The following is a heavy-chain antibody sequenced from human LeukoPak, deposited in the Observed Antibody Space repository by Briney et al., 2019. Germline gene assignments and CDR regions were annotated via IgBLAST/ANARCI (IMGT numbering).Heavy chain of an antibody. Sequence: SETLSLTCTVSGGSISSGGYYWSWIRQPPGKGLEWIGYIYHSGSTYYNPSLKSRVTISVDRSKNQFSLKLSSVTAADTAVYYCAREQGYTYYFDYWGQGTLVTVSS. D-gene: IGHD3-16*02. CDR3: AREQGYTYYFDY. J-gene: IGHJ4*02. CDR1: GGSISSGGYY. V-gene: IGHV4-30-2*01. CDR2: IYHSGST.